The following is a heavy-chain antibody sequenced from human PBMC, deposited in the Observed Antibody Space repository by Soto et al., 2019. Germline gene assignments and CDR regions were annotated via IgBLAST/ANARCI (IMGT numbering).Heavy chain of an antibody. V-gene: IGHV4-34*01. CDR2: INRSGST. J-gene: IGHJ6*02. CDR3: ARGPNYYDSNVVYGMDV. CDR1: GGTFSGYY. Sequence: AETLSLTCAVYGGTFSGYYWSLIRQPPGKRLEWIGEINRSGSTNYNPSLKSRVTISVDTSKNQFSLKLSSVTAADTAVYYCARGPNYYDSNVVYGMDVWGQGTTVAVSS. D-gene: IGHD3-22*01.